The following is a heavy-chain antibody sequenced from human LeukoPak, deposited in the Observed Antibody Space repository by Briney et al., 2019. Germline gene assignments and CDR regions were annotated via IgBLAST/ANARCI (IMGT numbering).Heavy chain of an antibody. CDR2: ISSSSSTI. J-gene: IGHJ4*02. CDR1: GFTFSSYS. D-gene: IGHD4-17*01. Sequence: PGGSLRLSCAASGFTFSSYSMNWVRQDPGKGLEWVSYISSSSSTIYYAASVKGRVTISRDNAKNSLYLQMNSLRAEDTAVYYCAREVRWGYGDYQPYYFDYWGQGTLVTVSS. V-gene: IGHV3-48*01. CDR3: AREVRWGYGDYQPYYFDY.